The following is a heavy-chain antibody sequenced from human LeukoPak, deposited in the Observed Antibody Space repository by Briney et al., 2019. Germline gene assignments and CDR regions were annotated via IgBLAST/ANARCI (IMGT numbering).Heavy chain of an antibody. D-gene: IGHD3-22*01. Sequence: PSQTLSLTCAVSGGSISSGGYSWSWIRQPPGKGLEWIGYIYYSGSTYYNPSLKSRVTISVDTSKNQFSLKLSSVTAADTAVYYCASYSSGYYRVDYWGQGTLVTVSS. V-gene: IGHV4-30-2*03. CDR1: GGSISSGGYS. CDR2: IYYSGST. J-gene: IGHJ4*02. CDR3: ASYSSGYYRVDY.